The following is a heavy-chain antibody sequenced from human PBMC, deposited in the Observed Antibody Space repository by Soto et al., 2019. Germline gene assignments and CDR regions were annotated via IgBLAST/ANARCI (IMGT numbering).Heavy chain of an antibody. J-gene: IGHJ5*02. CDR3: ATQKDCSSTSCYAGWFDP. CDR1: GGTFSSYT. V-gene: IGHV1-69*02. D-gene: IGHD2-2*01. CDR2: IIPILGIA. Sequence: ASVKVSCKASGGTFSSYTISWVRQAPGQGLEWMGRIIPILGIANYAQKFQGRVTITADKSTSTAYMELSSLRSEDTAVYYCATQKDCSSTSCYAGWFDPWGQGTLVTVSS.